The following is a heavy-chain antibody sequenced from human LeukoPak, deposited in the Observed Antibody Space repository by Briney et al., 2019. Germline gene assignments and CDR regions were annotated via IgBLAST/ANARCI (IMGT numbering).Heavy chain of an antibody. CDR1: GGSFSVYY. D-gene: IGHD3-10*01. CDR2: INHSGST. V-gene: IGHV4-34*01. Sequence: SETLSLTCAVYGGSFSVYYWSWIRQPPGKGLEWLGEINHSGSTNYNSSLKSRVTISVDTSKNQFSLKLTSVTAADTAVYYCARGLSPRINMVRGVRPPFRGVFDYWGQGTLVTVSS. J-gene: IGHJ4*02. CDR3: ARGLSPRINMVRGVRPPFRGVFDY.